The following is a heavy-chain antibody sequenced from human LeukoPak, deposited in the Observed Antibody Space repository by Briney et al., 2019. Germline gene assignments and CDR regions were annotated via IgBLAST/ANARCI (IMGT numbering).Heavy chain of an antibody. CDR2: IKQDGSEK. CDR1: GFTFSSYW. J-gene: IGHJ4*02. V-gene: IGHV3-7*01. D-gene: IGHD6-13*01. CDR3: ARERLTTQQLVPGGPFDY. Sequence: PGGSLRLSCAASGFTFSSYWMSWVRQAPGKGLEWVANIKQDGSEKYYVDSVKGRFTISRDNAKNSLYLQMNSLRAEDTAVYYCARERLTTQQLVPGGPFDYWGQGTLVTVSS.